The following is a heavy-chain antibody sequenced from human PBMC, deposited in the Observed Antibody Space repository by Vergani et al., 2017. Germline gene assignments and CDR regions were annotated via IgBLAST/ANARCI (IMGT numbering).Heavy chain of an antibody. CDR2: ISAYNGNT. CDR1: VYTFTSYG. J-gene: IGHJ4*02. D-gene: IGHD6-13*01. CDR3: AGDDGAQLGPRGRGEFDY. Sequence: QVQLVQSGAEVKKPGAPVKVFCKASVYTFTSYGISCVRQAPRQGLEWMGCISAYNGNTHYAQQLQGRVTMTTDTSTSTAYMELRSLRSDDTAVYYCAGDDGAQLGPRGRGEFDYWGEGTLVTVSS. V-gene: IGHV1-18*01.